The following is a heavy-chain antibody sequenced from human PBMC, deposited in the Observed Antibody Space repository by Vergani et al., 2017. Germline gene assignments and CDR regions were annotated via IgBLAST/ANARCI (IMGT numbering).Heavy chain of an antibody. CDR1: GFSLSTSGVG. V-gene: IGHV2-5*02. CDR3: AHRNYDFWRRNYYGMDV. CDR2: IYWDDDK. Sequence: QITLTESGPTLVKPTQTLTLTCTFSGFSLSTSGVGVGWIRQPPGKALEWLALIYWDDDKRYSPSLKSRLTITKDTSKNQVVLTMTNMDPVDTATYYCAHRNYDFWRRNYYGMDVWGQGTTVTVSS. D-gene: IGHD3-3*01. J-gene: IGHJ6*02.